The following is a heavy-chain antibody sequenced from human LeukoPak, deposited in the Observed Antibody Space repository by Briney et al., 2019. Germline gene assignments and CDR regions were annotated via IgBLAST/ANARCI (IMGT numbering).Heavy chain of an antibody. V-gene: IGHV3-7*01. Sequence: GGSLSLSCAVSGFTLNMYVMNWVRQAPGKGLEWVANIKQDGSEKYYVDSVKGRFTISRDNAKNSLYLQMNSLRAEDTAVYYCARRYFDYWGQGTLVTVSS. CDR3: ARRYFDY. CDR2: IKQDGSEK. J-gene: IGHJ4*02. CDR1: GFTLNMYV.